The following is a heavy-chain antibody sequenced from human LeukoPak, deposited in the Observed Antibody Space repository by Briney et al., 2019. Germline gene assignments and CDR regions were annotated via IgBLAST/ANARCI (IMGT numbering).Heavy chain of an antibody. V-gene: IGHV4-59*12. CDR1: GGSISSYY. Sequence: SETLSLTCTVSGGSISSYYWSWIRQPPGKGLEWIGYIYSSGSTSYNPSFKSRVTVSVDTSKNQFSLKLSSVTAADTAVYYCARRWPFIEAADNWGQGTLVTVSS. CDR2: IYSSGST. J-gene: IGHJ4*02. CDR3: ARRWPFIEAADN. D-gene: IGHD6-13*01.